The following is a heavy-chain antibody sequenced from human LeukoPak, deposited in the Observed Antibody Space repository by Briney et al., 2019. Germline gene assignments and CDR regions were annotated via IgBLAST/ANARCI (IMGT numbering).Heavy chain of an antibody. J-gene: IGHJ4*02. CDR1: GFTFNTYG. CDR3: ARDKDYGETLDY. Sequence: GRSLRLSCAASGFTFNTYGMHWVRQAPGKGLEWVAVIWYDGSDKYYADSVKGRFTISRDNSENTLYLQMNSLRAEDTAVYYCARDKDYGETLDYWGQGTLSPSPQ. V-gene: IGHV3-33*01. CDR2: IWYDGSDK. D-gene: IGHD4-17*01.